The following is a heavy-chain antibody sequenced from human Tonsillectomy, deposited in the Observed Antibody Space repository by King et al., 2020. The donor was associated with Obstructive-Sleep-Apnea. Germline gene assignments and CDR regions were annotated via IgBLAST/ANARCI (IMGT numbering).Heavy chain of an antibody. V-gene: IGHV7-4-1*02. CDR1: GYSFSDYA. D-gene: IGHD3-22*01. CDR2: INTDTGEP. CDR3: AREYGTVIVDGDY. J-gene: IGHJ4*02. Sequence: QLVQSGSELKKPGASVKVSCKTSGYSFSDYAINWVRQAPGQGLERMGWINTDTGEPTYAQGFTGRFVFSLDTSVSTAYLQVSSLKAEDTAVYYCAREYGTVIVDGDYWGQGTLVTVSS.